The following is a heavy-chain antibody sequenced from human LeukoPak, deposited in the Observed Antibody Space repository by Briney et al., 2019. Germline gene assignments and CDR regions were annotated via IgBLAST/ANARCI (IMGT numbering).Heavy chain of an antibody. J-gene: IGHJ4*02. CDR3: AREAAAGTAGY. Sequence: SETLSLTCAVSGGSISSGGYSWSWIRQPPGKGLEWIGYIYHSGSTYYNPSLKSRVTITVDTSKNQFSLKLSSVTAADTAVYYCAREAAAGTAGYWGQGTLVTVSS. V-gene: IGHV4-30-2*01. CDR2: IYHSGST. D-gene: IGHD6-13*01. CDR1: GGSISSGGYS.